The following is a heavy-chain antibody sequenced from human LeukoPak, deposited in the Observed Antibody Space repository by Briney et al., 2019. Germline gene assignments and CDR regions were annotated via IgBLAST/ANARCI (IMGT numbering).Heavy chain of an antibody. CDR1: GDSISSSGYY. D-gene: IGHD3-3*01. Sequence: SETLSLTCSVSGDSISSSGYYWSWIRQPPGKGLEWIGEINHSGSTNYNPSLKSRVTISVDTSKNQFSLKLSSVTAADTAVYYCARLRFLEWLLYPHFDYWGQGTLVTVSP. J-gene: IGHJ4*02. V-gene: IGHV4-39*07. CDR2: INHSGST. CDR3: ARLRFLEWLLYPHFDY.